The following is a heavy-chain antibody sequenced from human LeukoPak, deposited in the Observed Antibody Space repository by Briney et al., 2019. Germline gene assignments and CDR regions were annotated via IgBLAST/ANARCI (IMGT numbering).Heavy chain of an antibody. D-gene: IGHD4-17*01. CDR3: ARDPTTVTKGLDI. CDR1: GGSISSDY. CDR2: ISSIGST. Sequence: PSETLSLTCTVRGGSISSDYWSWLRQPTGKGLEWIGYISSIGSTNYNPSLKSRVTISVDTSKNQFSLKLTSVTAADTAVYFCARDPTTVTKGLDIWGQGTMVTVSS. J-gene: IGHJ3*02. V-gene: IGHV4-59*01.